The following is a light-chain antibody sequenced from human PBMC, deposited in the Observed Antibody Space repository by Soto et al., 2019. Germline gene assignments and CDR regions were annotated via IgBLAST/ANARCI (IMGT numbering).Light chain of an antibody. Sequence: DIQLTQSPSFLSASVGDRVTITCRASQGITNSLAWYQQKPGQAPNLLIYAASTLQGGVPSRFSGRGSGTDFTLTISSLQPEDFATYYCQQLTSNPLTFGGGTKVEIK. CDR1: QGITNS. CDR2: AAS. J-gene: IGKJ4*01. V-gene: IGKV1-9*01. CDR3: QQLTSNPLT.